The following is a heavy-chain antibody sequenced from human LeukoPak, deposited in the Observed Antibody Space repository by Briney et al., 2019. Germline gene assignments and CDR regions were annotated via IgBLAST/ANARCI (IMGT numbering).Heavy chain of an antibody. V-gene: IGHV3-30*18. CDR2: ISYDGSNK. Sequence: GGSLRLSCAASGFTFSSYGMHWVRQAPGKGLEWVAVISYDGSNKYYADSVKGRFTISRDNSKNTLYLQMYSLRAEDTAVYYCAKRHSSSSLVDYWGQGTLVTVSS. CDR1: GFTFSSYG. D-gene: IGHD6-6*01. CDR3: AKRHSSSSLVDY. J-gene: IGHJ4*02.